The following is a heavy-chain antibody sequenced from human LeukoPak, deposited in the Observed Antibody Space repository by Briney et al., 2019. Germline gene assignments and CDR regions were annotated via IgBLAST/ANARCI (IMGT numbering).Heavy chain of an antibody. CDR2: IYYSGST. V-gene: IGHV4-39*01. CDR1: GGSISSSSYY. Sequence: TSETLSLTCTVSGGSISSSSYYWGWIRQPPGKGLEWIGSIYYSGSTYYNPSLKSRVTISVDTSKNQFSLKLSSVTAADTAVYYCARHDSSGYYYYIDYWGQGTLVTVSS. CDR3: ARHDSSGYYYYIDY. D-gene: IGHD3-22*01. J-gene: IGHJ4*02.